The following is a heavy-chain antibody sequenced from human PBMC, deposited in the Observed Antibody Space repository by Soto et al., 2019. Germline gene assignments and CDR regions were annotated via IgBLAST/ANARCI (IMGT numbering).Heavy chain of an antibody. CDR2: IYYSGST. CDR1: GGSISSYY. Sequence: PSETLSLTCTVSGGSISSYYWSWIRQPPGKGLERIGYIYYSGSTNYNPSLKSRVTISVDTSKNQFSLKLSSVTAADTAVYYCARVPPNYYGSGSYYNNYYYYYMDVWGKGTTVTVSS. V-gene: IGHV4-59*01. CDR3: ARVPPNYYGSGSYYNNYYYYYMDV. J-gene: IGHJ6*03. D-gene: IGHD3-10*01.